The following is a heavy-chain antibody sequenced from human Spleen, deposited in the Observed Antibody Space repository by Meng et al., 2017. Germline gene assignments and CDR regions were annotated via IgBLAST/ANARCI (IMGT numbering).Heavy chain of an antibody. J-gene: IGHJ4*02. V-gene: IGHV6-1*01. CDR2: TYYRSMWYF. Sequence: QVHLQQSGPGLVKPSQTLSLTCAISGDSVSSNTAAWNWFRQSPSRGLEWLGRTYYRSMWYFDYVPSVTGRITVNPDTPNNQFSLHLSSVTAADTAVYFCARGPDHAKTGYWGQGTLVTVFS. D-gene: IGHD3-9*01. CDR1: GDSVSSNTAA. CDR3: ARGPDHAKTGY.